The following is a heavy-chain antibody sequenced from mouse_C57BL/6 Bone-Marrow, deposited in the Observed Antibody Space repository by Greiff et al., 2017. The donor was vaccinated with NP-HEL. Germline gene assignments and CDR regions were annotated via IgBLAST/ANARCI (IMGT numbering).Heavy chain of an antibody. V-gene: IGHV14-4*01. CDR1: GFNIKDDY. Sequence: VQLQQSGAELVRPGASVKLSCTASGFNIKDDYMHWVKQRPEQGLEWIGWIDPENGDTEYAPKFKGKATITADTSSNTAYMQLSSLTSEDTAVYYCTLYYYGSSSGYAMDYWGQGTSVTVSS. D-gene: IGHD1-1*01. CDR2: IDPENGDT. CDR3: TLYYYGSSSGYAMDY. J-gene: IGHJ4*01.